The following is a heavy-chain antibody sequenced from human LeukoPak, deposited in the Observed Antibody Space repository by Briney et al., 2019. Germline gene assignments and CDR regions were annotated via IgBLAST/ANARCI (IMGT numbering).Heavy chain of an antibody. CDR2: IYYTGTT. Sequence: SETLSLTCTVSGGSISGHFWSWIRQSPGKGLEYIGFIYYTGTTNYSPSLTSRVTMSVDTSKNQFSLKMNSVTAADTAVFYCARRGKGGKPHFFDYGGKEPLVTVS. V-gene: IGHV4-59*08. D-gene: IGHD3-16*01. J-gene: IGHJ4*02. CDR3: ARRGKGGKPHFFDY. CDR1: GGSISGHF.